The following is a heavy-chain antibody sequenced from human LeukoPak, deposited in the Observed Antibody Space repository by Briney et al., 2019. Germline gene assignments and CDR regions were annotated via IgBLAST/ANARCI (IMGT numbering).Heavy chain of an antibody. J-gene: IGHJ4*02. CDR3: ARGEKIVVVPAAIDY. CDR2: INPNSGGT. D-gene: IGHD2-2*01. Sequence: ASVKVSCKASGYTFTGYYMHWVRQAPGQGLEWMGWINPNSGGTNYAQKFRGRVTMTRDTSISTAYMELSRLRSDDTAVYYCARGEKIVVVPAAIDYWGKGTLVTVSS. V-gene: IGHV1-2*02. CDR1: GYTFTGYY.